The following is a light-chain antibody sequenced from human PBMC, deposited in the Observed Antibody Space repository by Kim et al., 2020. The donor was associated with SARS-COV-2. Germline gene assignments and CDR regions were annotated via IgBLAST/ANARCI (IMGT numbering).Light chain of an antibody. CDR1: QDIRKY. CDR3: QQYDHLPFT. Sequence: ASVGDRVTFTCQASQDIRKYLNWYQHISGTAPKLLIHDASNLETGVPSRFSGSGSGTHFTLSISSLQPEDTATYYCQQYDHLPFTFGPGTKVDIK. V-gene: IGKV1-33*01. J-gene: IGKJ3*01. CDR2: DAS.